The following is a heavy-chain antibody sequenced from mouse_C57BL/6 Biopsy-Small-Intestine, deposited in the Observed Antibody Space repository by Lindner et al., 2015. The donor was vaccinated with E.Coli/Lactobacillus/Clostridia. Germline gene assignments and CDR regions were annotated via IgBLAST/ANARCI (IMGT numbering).Heavy chain of an antibody. CDR1: GFNIKDYY. CDR3: ALYYGNYEGFAY. J-gene: IGHJ3*01. D-gene: IGHD2-1*01. CDR2: IDPEDGES. V-gene: IGHV14-2*01. Sequence: VQLQESGARACEGRGSVKLSCTASGFNIKDYYVHWVKQRTEQGLEWIGRIDPEDGESKYAPKFQGKATITADTSAYLQLSSLTSEDTAVYYCALYYGNYEGFAYWGQGTLVTVSA.